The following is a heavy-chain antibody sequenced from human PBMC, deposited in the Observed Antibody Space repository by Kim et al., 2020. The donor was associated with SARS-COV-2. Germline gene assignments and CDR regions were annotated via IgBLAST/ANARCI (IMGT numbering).Heavy chain of an antibody. J-gene: IGHJ6*01. CDR1: GFTFSDYY. CDR3: ARKVRVTRGAVEV. CDR2: ISTSGTST. V-gene: IGHV3-11*06. D-gene: IGHD3-10*01. Sequence: GGSLRLSCAASGFTFSDYYMSWIRQAPGKGLEWVSYISTSGTSTNYADSVRGRFTISRDNAKNSLSLQMNSLRAEDSAVYYCARKVRVTRGAVEVWGQGTTVTV.